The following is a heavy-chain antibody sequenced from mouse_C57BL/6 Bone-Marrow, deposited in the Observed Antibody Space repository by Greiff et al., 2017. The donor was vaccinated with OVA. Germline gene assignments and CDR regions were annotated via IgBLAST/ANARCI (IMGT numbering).Heavy chain of an antibody. V-gene: IGHV1-55*01. J-gene: IGHJ3*01. CDR3: ARRDRNSWFAY. CDR1: GYTFTSYW. CDR2: LYPGSGST. D-gene: IGHD2-1*01. Sequence: VQLQQSGAELVKPGASVQMSCKASGYTFTSYWLTWVKQRPGQGLEWIGDLYPGSGSTNYNEKFKSKATLTVDTSSSTAYMQLSSLTSEDSAVYYCARRDRNSWFAYWGQGTLVTVSA.